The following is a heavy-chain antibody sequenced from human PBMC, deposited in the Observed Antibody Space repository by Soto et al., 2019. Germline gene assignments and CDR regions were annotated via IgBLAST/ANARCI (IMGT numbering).Heavy chain of an antibody. J-gene: IGHJ3*02. D-gene: IGHD3-16*01. V-gene: IGHV3-23*01. CDR1: GFSFSTYA. Sequence: GGSLRLSCAASGFSFSTYAMSWVRQTPGKGLEWVSGISGSGGRTYYADSVKGRFTISRDNSNNTLSLQMHILRVEDTAVYFCAKGGYYSLFDIWGQGTMVTVSS. CDR2: ISGSGGRT. CDR3: AKGGYYSLFDI.